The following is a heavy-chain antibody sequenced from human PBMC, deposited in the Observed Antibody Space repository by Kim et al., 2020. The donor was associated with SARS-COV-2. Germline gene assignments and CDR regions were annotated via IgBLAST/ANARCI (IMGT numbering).Heavy chain of an antibody. V-gene: IGHV3-23*01. D-gene: IGHD5-18*01. Sequence: GGSLRLSCAASGFTFSSYAMSWVRQAPGKGLEWVSAISGSGGSTYYEDSVKGRFTISRDNSKNTLYLQMNSLRAEDTAVYYCASVDTDMASTNDYWGQGTLVNVSS. CDR2: ISGSGGST. CDR3: ASVDTDMASTNDY. CDR1: GFTFSSYA. J-gene: IGHJ4*02.